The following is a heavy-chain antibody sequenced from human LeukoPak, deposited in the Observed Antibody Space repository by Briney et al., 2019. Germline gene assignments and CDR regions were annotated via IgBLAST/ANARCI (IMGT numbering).Heavy chain of an antibody. CDR2: ISSSGST. CDR3: AKDLRYSGIAAPYYFDY. D-gene: IGHD6-13*01. Sequence: GGSLRLSCAASGFTFSDYYMSWIRQAPGKGLEWVSYISSSGSTYYADSVKGRFTISRDNSKNTLYLQMNSLRAEDTAVYYCAKDLRYSGIAAPYYFDYWGQGTLVTVSS. J-gene: IGHJ4*02. V-gene: IGHV3-11*01. CDR1: GFTFSDYY.